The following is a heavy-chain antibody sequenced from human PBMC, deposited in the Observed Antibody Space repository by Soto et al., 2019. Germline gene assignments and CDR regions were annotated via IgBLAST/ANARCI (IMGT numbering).Heavy chain of an antibody. V-gene: IGHV3-53*01. CDR2: IYSGGST. CDR1: GFTVSSNY. CDR3: ARASSGYDFWSGYYIN. Sequence: AGGSLRLSCAASGFTVSSNYMSWVRQAPGKGLEWVSVIYSGGSTYYADSVKGRFTISRDNSKNTLYLQMNSLRAEDTAVYYCARASSGYDFWSGYYINWGQGTLVTVSS. J-gene: IGHJ4*02. D-gene: IGHD3-3*01.